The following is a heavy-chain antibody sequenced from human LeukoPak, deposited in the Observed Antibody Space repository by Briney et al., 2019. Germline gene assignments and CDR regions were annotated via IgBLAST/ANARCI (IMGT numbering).Heavy chain of an antibody. CDR2: INPNSGGT. CDR1: GYTFTGYY. J-gene: IGHJ4*02. CDR3: ATDYYDSSGY. D-gene: IGHD3-22*01. Sequence: ASVKVSCKASGYTFTGYYMHWVRQAPGQGLEWMGWINPNSGGTNYAQKFQGRATMTRDTSISTAYMELSRLRSDDTAVYYCATDYYDSSGYWGQGTLVTVSS. V-gene: IGHV1-2*02.